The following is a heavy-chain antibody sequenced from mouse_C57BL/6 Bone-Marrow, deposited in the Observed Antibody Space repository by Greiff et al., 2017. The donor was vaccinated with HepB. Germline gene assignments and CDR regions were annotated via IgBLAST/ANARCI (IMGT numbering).Heavy chain of an antibody. J-gene: IGHJ2*01. Sequence: EVKLQESGPGLVKPSQSLSLTCSVTGYSITSGYYWNWIRQFPGNKLEWMGYISYDGSNNYNPSLKNRISITRDTSKNQFFLKLNSVTTEDTATYYCAGDFDYWGQGTTLTVSS. CDR3: AGDFDY. CDR1: GYSITSGYY. CDR2: ISYDGSN. V-gene: IGHV3-6*01.